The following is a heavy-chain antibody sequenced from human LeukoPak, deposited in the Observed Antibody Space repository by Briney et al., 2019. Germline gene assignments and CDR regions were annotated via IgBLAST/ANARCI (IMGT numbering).Heavy chain of an antibody. D-gene: IGHD7-27*01. CDR2: INPNSGGT. J-gene: IGHJ6*02. Sequence: GASVKVSCKASGYTFTGYYMHWVRQAPGQGLEWMGWINPNSGGTNYAQKFQGRVTMTRDTSISTAYMELSRLRSDDTAVYYCAREVFKRGIDYYYGMDVWGQGTTVTVSS. CDR1: GYTFTGYY. V-gene: IGHV1-2*02. CDR3: AREVFKRGIDYYYGMDV.